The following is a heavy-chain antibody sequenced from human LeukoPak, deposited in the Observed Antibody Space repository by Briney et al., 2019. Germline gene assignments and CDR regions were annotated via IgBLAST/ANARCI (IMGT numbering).Heavy chain of an antibody. D-gene: IGHD2-15*01. J-gene: IGHJ4*02. V-gene: IGHV3-7*01. CDR3: ARSLGYCSGGSCFPWDS. CDR2: IKQDESEK. Sequence: WVRQAXXXXLEWVANIKQDESEKYYVDSVECRFTVSRDNTKNLLYLQMNSLRADDTALYYCARSLGYCSGGSCFPWDSWGQGTQVTVSS.